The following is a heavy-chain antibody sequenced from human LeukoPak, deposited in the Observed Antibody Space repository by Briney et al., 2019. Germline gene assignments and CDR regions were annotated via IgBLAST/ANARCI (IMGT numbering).Heavy chain of an antibody. CDR1: GFTFSSYG. D-gene: IGHD1-26*01. V-gene: IGHV3-30*02. J-gene: IGHJ6*03. CDR2: IRYDGSNK. Sequence: GGSLRLSCAASGFTFSSYGMHWVRQAPGKGLEWVAFIRYDGSNKYYAGSVKGRFTISRDNSKNTLYLQMNSLRAEDTAVYYCAKAGNLGGSNYLYYYYYMDVWGKGTTVTISS. CDR3: AKAGNLGGSNYLYYYYYMDV.